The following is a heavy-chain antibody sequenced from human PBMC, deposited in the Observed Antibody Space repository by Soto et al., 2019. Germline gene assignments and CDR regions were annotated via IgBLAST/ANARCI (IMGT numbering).Heavy chain of an antibody. J-gene: IGHJ4*02. V-gene: IGHV4-31*03. CDR2: IYYSGST. CDR1: GGSISSGGYY. Sequence: PSETLSLTCTVSGGSISSGGYYWSWIRQHPGKGLEWIGYIYYSGSTYYNPSLKSRVTISVDTSKNQFSLKLSSVTAADTAVYYCAREGDYYDSSGYYPTXYYWGQGTLVTVSS. CDR3: AREGDYYDSSGYYPTXYY. D-gene: IGHD3-22*01.